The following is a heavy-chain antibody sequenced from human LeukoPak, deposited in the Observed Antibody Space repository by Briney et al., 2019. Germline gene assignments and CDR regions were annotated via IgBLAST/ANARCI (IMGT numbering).Heavy chain of an antibody. D-gene: IGHD3-22*01. CDR2: IYYSGST. J-gene: IGHJ3*02. Sequence: SETMSLTCTVTGGSISSGDYYWSWIRQPPGKGLEWIGYIYYSGSTYYNPSLKSRVTISVDTSKIHFSLKLSSVTAADTALYYCASSRRYYYGSSGYYAFDIWGQGTMVTVSS. CDR1: GGSISSGDYY. V-gene: IGHV4-30-4*08. CDR3: ASSRRYYYGSSGYYAFDI.